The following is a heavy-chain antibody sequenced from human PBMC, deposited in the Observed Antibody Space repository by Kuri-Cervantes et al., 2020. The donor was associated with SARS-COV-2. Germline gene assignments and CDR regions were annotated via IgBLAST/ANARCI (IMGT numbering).Heavy chain of an antibody. J-gene: IGHJ4*02. CDR3: ARAFLRGGSDY. D-gene: IGHD1-26*01. Sequence: GGSLRPSCAASGLTFSNYWMHWVRQAPGKGLVWVSRTNTDGSSTSYVDSVKGRFTISRDNAKNTLYLQMNSLRAEDTAVYYCARAFLRGGSDYWGQGTLVTVSS. CDR2: TNTDGSST. CDR1: GLTFSNYW. V-gene: IGHV3-74*01.